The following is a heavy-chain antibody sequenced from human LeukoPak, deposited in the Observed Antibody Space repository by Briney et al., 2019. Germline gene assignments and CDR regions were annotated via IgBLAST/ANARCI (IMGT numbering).Heavy chain of an antibody. CDR1: GYTFTSYG. J-gene: IGHJ4*02. CDR3: ARVLTTGTTSYFDY. Sequence: ASVKVSCKASGYTFTSYGISWVRQAPGQGLEWMRWISAYNGNTNYAQKLQGRVTMTTDTSTSTAYMELRSLRSDDTAVYYCARVLTTGTTSYFDYWGQGTLVTVSS. CDR2: ISAYNGNT. V-gene: IGHV1-18*01. D-gene: IGHD1-1*01.